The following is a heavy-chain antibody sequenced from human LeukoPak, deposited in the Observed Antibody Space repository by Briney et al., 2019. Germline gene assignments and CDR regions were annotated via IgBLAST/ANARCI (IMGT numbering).Heavy chain of an antibody. CDR2: ISGSGGST. D-gene: IGHD3-22*01. Sequence: GGSLRLSCAASGFTFSSYGMSWVRQAPGKGLEWVSAISGSGGSTYYADSVKGRFTISRDNSKNTLYLQMNSLRAEDTAVYYCAKDMSYYYDSSGYYFDYWGQGTLVTVSS. CDR1: GFTFSSYG. V-gene: IGHV3-23*01. J-gene: IGHJ4*02. CDR3: AKDMSYYYDSSGYYFDY.